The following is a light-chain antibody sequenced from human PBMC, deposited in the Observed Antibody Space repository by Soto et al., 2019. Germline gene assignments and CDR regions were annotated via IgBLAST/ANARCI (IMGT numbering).Light chain of an antibody. Sequence: EIVMTQSPATLSVSPGERATLSCRASQSVATNLAWYQHKPGQAPRLLIYGTSTRATGIPTRFSGSGSGTECTRTISSLQSEDSAVYYCQQYNVWPPKHTLGQGTKLEIK. CDR3: QQYNVWPPKHT. V-gene: IGKV3-15*01. J-gene: IGKJ2*01. CDR1: QSVATN. CDR2: GTS.